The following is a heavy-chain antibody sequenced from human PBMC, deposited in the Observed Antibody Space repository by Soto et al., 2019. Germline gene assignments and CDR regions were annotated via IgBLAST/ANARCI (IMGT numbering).Heavy chain of an antibody. CDR1: GGSINPYY. CDR3: VRANHFDF. V-gene: IGHV4-59*01. Sequence: QVQLQESGPGLVKPSETLSLTCTVSGGSINPYYWSWFRQPPGKGLEWIGSIYYRGSANTNPSLKSRLTISVDMSKNHFSLKLISVTAADTAIYYCVRANHFDFWGQGTLVTVSS. CDR2: IYYRGSA. J-gene: IGHJ4*02.